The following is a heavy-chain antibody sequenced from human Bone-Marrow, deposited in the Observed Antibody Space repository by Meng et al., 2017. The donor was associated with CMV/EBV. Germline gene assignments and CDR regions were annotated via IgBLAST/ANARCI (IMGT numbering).Heavy chain of an antibody. CDR3: ARAGYCSSTSCYSSHYGMDV. D-gene: IGHD2-2*02. CDR1: AGTFISYA. V-gene: IGHV1-69*05. J-gene: IGHJ6*02. Sequence: SVKVFCKAAAGTFISYAISWVRQAPGQGLEWMGGIITTFGTANYAQKFQGRITITTDESTSTAYMELSSRRSEDTAVNYCARAGYCSSTSCYSSHYGMDVWGPGNTVTVSS. CDR2: IITTFGTA.